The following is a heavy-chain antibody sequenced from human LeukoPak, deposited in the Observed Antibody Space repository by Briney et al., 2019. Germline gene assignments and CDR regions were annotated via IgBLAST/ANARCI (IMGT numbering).Heavy chain of an antibody. V-gene: IGHV3-21*01. J-gene: IGHJ5*02. CDR3: ARDWSASTGWFDP. Sequence: GGSLRLSCAASGFTFSSYSMNWVRQAPGRGQEWVSSISSGSTSIYYADSVKGRFTISTDNARYSLYLQMSSLRVDDTSVYYCARDWSASTGWFDPWGQGTLVTVSA. D-gene: IGHD4-17*01. CDR1: GFTFSSYS. CDR2: ISSGSTSI.